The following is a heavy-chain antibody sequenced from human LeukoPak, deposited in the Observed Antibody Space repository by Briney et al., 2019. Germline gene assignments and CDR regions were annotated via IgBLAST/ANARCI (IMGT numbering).Heavy chain of an antibody. V-gene: IGHV3-11*05. J-gene: IGHJ3*01. CDR2: IGSSSSHT. CDR1: GFTFTDFY. CDR3: ARDNRFDGSGHYTAFDV. Sequence: GGSLRLSCAAPGFTFTDFYVNWIRQAPGKGREWISFIGSSSSHTNYADSVKGRFTISRDNAKNSLFLQMNSLRDEDTAVYYCARDNRFDGSGHYTAFDVWGQGTMVTVSS. D-gene: IGHD3-22*01.